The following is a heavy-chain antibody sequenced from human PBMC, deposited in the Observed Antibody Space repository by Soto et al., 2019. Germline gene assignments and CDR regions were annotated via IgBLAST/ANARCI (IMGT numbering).Heavy chain of an antibody. CDR2: LIGGHYGT. D-gene: IGHD3-10*01. V-gene: IGHV3-23*01. J-gene: IGHJ5*02. Sequence: GGSLRLSCTASGFTLQNYAMAWVRQAPGKGLEWVSTLIGGHYGTAYSYSVKGRFTVSRDNSKNCLYLQMNSLGVEDTAMYFCAKGKSTGDIDWFDPWGQGSLVTVS. CDR3: AKGKSTGDIDWFDP. CDR1: GFTLQNYA.